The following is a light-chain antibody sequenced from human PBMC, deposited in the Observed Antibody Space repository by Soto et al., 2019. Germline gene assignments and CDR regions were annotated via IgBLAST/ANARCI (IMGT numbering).Light chain of an antibody. Sequence: SYELTQPPSVSVSPGQTASITCSGDELGDKYVYWYQQKPGQSPVLVIYQDDKRPSGIPERFSGSNSGNTATLTISGTQAMDEADYYCQAWATNAVVFGGGTQLTVL. CDR3: QAWATNAVV. J-gene: IGLJ2*01. CDR2: QDD. V-gene: IGLV3-1*01. CDR1: ELGDKY.